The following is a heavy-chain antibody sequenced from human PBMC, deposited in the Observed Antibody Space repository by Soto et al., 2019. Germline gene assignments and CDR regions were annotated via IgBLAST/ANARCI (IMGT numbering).Heavy chain of an antibody. V-gene: IGHV4-59*01. CDR3: ARGLDYGDLPRPYYGMDV. CDR1: GGSISSYY. D-gene: IGHD4-17*01. J-gene: IGHJ6*02. Sequence: TSETLSLTCTVSGGSISSYYWSWIRQPPGKGLEWIGYIYYSGSTNYNPSLKSRVTISVDTSKNQFSLKLSSVTAADTAVYYCARGLDYGDLPRPYYGMDVWGQGTTVTVSS. CDR2: IYYSGST.